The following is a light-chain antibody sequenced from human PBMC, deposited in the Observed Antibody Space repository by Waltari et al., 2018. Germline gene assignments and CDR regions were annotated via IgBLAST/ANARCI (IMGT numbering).Light chain of an antibody. CDR2: GAS. V-gene: IGKV3-15*01. Sequence: EIVMTQSPATLSVSPGERATLSCRASQSVSSNLACYQQKPGQAPRLLIYGASTRATGIPARFIGSGSGTEFTLTISSLQSGDCAVYYCQHYNNWPPLTFGGGTKVEIK. CDR3: QHYNNWPPLT. CDR1: QSVSSN. J-gene: IGKJ4*01.